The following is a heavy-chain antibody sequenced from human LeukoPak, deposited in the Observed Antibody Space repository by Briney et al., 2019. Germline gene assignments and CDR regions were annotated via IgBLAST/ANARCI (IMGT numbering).Heavy chain of an antibody. Sequence: ASVKVSCKASGYTFTSYGISWVRQAPGQGLEWMGWISAYNGNTNYAQKLQGRVTMTTDTSTSTAYMELWSLRSDDTAVYYCARQAATLVTNAIDIWGQGTLVTVSS. D-gene: IGHD5-18*01. V-gene: IGHV1-18*01. CDR3: ARQAATLVTNAIDI. J-gene: IGHJ3*02. CDR2: ISAYNGNT. CDR1: GYTFTSYG.